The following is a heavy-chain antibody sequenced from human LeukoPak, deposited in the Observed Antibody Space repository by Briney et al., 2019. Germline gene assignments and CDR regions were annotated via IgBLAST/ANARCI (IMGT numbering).Heavy chain of an antibody. V-gene: IGHV4-39*07. D-gene: IGHD3-9*01. CDR3: ARAYPYDILTGYYWFGPYYFDY. J-gene: IGHJ4*02. CDR1: GGSISSSSYY. Sequence: PSETLSLTCTVSGGSISSSSYYWGWIRQPPGKGLEWIGSIYYSGSTNYNPSLKSRVTISVDTSKNQFSLKLSSVTAADTAVYYCARAYPYDILTGYYWFGPYYFDYWGQGTLVTVSS. CDR2: IYYSGST.